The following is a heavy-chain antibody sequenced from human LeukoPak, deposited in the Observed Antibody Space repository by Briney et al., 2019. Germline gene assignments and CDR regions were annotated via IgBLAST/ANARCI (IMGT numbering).Heavy chain of an antibody. CDR3: ATLSYSSGGLDY. CDR2: FDPEDGET. CDR1: GYTPTELS. D-gene: IGHD6-19*01. V-gene: IGHV1-24*01. J-gene: IGHJ4*02. Sequence: ASVEVSCKVSGYTPTELSMHWVRQAPGKGLEWMGGFDPEDGETIYAQKFQGRVTMTEDTSTDTAYMELSSLRSEDTAVYYCATLSYSSGGLDYWGQGTLVTVSS.